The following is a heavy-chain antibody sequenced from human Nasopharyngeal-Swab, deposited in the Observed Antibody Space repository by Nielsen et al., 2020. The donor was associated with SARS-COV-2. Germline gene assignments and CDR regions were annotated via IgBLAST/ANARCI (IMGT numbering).Heavy chain of an antibody. Sequence: SVKVSCKASGGTFSSYAISWVRQAPGQGLEWMGGIIPIFGTANYAQKFQGRVTITADESTSTAYMELSSLRSEDTAVYYCAGCYGDYPNYYYYYIDVWGKGTTVTVSS. V-gene: IGHV1-69*13. J-gene: IGHJ6*03. D-gene: IGHD4-17*01. CDR2: IIPIFGTA. CDR3: AGCYGDYPNYYYYYIDV. CDR1: GGTFSSYA.